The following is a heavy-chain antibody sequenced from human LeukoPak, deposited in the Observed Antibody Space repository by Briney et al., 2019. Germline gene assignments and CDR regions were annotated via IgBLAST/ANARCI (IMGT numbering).Heavy chain of an antibody. CDR3: ASTYDSSGYYSPSWFDP. CDR1: GGTFSSYA. D-gene: IGHD3-22*01. Sequence: SVKVSCKASGGTFSSYAISWVRQAPGQGLEWMGGIIPIFGTANYAQKFQGRVTITTDESTSTAYMELSSLRSEGTAVYYCASTYDSSGYYSPSWFDPWGQGTLVTVSS. V-gene: IGHV1-69*05. CDR2: IIPIFGTA. J-gene: IGHJ5*02.